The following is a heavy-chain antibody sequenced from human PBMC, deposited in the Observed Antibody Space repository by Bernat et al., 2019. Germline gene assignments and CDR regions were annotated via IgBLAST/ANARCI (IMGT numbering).Heavy chain of an antibody. J-gene: IGHJ6*02. CDR2: ISAYNGNT. CDR1: GYTFTSYG. CDR3: AREPPRYGSSPTAYYYYGMDV. Sequence: QVQLVQSGAEVKKPGASVKVSCKASGYTFTSYGISWVRQAPGQGLEWMGWISAYNGNTNYEQKLQGRVTMTTDTSTSTAYMELRSLRSDDTAVYYCAREPPRYGSSPTAYYYYGMDVWGQGTTVTVSS. D-gene: IGHD6-13*01. V-gene: IGHV1-18*01.